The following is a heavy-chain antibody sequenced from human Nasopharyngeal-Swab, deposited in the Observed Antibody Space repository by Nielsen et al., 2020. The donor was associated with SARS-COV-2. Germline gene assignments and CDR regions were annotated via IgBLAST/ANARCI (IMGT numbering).Heavy chain of an antibody. CDR2: ISGSGDTT. D-gene: IGHD2-8*01. V-gene: IGHV3-23*01. J-gene: IGHJ6*02. CDR3: AKRRSNDNYGMDV. CDR1: GFTFSSYA. Sequence: GESLKISCAASGFTFSSYAMRWVRQAPGKGLEWVSGISGSGDTTKYADSVKGRFTISRDNDKNTLHLQMNSLRAEDTAVYYCAKRRSNDNYGMDVWGQGTTVTVSS.